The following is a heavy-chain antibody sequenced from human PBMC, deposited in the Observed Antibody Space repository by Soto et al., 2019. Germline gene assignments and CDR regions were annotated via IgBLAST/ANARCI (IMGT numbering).Heavy chain of an antibody. V-gene: IGHV1-2*02. CDR3: AREELPIYDYGMDV. CDR2: INPNSGGT. J-gene: IGHJ6*02. D-gene: IGHD1-7*01. Sequence: ASVKVSCTASGYIFTGYQMHWVRQSPGQGLEWMGWINPNSGGTKYAQKFQGRVTMTRDTSISTAYMELSSLRADEPAVYYCAREELPIYDYGMDVWGQGTTVTVSS. CDR1: GYIFTGYQ.